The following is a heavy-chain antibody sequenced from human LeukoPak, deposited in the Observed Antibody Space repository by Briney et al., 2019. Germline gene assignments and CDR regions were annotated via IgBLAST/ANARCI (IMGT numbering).Heavy chain of an antibody. CDR2: ISYDGSNK. CDR1: GFTFSSYA. J-gene: IGHJ4*02. D-gene: IGHD1-26*01. CDR3: ARGDGSFDY. Sequence: PGGSLRLSCAAPGFTFSSYAMHWVRQAPGKGLEWVAVISYDGSNKYYADSVKGRFTISRDNSKNTLYLQMNSLRAEDTAVYYCARGDGSFDYWGQGTLVTVSS. V-gene: IGHV3-30*04.